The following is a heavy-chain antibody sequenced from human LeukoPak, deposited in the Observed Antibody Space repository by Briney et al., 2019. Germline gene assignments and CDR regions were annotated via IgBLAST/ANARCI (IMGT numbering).Heavy chain of an antibody. J-gene: IGHJ1*01. CDR2: INHSGST. CDR3: ARAQGYSSGWDFQH. CDR1: GGSFSGYY. D-gene: IGHD6-19*01. Sequence: SETLSLTCAVYGGSFSGYYWSWIRQPPGKGLEWIGEINHSGSTSYKSSLKSRVTISIDTSKNQFSLKLSSMTAADTAVYYCARAQGYSSGWDFQHWGQGTLVTVSS. V-gene: IGHV4-34*01.